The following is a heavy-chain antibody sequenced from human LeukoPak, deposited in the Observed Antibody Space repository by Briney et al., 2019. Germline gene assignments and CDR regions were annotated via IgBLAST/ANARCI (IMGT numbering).Heavy chain of an antibody. CDR2: INPSGGST. J-gene: IGHJ3*02. D-gene: IGHD3-3*01. V-gene: IGHV1-46*01. CDR3: ARVGEVINDAFDI. Sequence: ASVKVSCKASGYTFTIYYMHWVRQAPGQGLEWMGIINPSGGSTSYAQKFQGRVTMTRDTSTSTVYMELSSLRSEDAVVYYCARVGEVINDAFDIWGQGTMVTVSS. CDR1: GYTFTIYY.